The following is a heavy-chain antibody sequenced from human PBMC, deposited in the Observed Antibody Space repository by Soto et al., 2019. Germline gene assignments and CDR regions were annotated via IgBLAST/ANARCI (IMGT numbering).Heavy chain of an antibody. J-gene: IGHJ4*02. CDR1: GGSFSGYY. CDR3: AQTLRYFDWLDY. Sequence: SETLSLTCAVYGGSFSGYYWSWIRQPPGKGLEWIGEINHSGSTNYNPSLKSRVTISVDTSKNQFSLKLSSVTAADTAVYYCAQTLRYFDWLDYWGQGTLVTVSS. V-gene: IGHV4-34*01. CDR2: INHSGST. D-gene: IGHD3-9*01.